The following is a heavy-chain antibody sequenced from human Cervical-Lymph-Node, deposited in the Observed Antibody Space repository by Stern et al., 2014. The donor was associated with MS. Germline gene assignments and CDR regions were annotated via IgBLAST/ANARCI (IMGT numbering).Heavy chain of an antibody. D-gene: IGHD6-19*01. CDR1: GFTFSEYY. J-gene: IGHJ2*01. Sequence: VQLVESGGGLVQPGGPLRLSCAASGFTFSEYYMSWFRQAPGKGLVWLSDISRSGSTKYYGDSVKGRFTISRDNAKNSLYLQMNSLRAEDTAVYYCARDVIAVSPGVGDYFDLWGRGTLVTVSS. CDR2: ISRSGSTK. CDR3: ARDVIAVSPGVGDYFDL. V-gene: IGHV3-11*01.